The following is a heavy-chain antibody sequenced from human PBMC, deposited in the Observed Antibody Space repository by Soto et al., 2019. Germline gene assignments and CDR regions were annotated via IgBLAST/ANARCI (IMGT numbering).Heavy chain of an antibody. Sequence: SETLSLTCAVYGGSFSGYYWSWIRQPPGKGLEWIGEINHSGSTNYNPSLKSRVTISVDTSKNQLSLKLSSVTAADTAVYYCARNSPHYYDFWSGYYSSHYFDYWGQGTLVTVYS. D-gene: IGHD3-3*01. J-gene: IGHJ4*02. CDR1: GGSFSGYY. CDR2: INHSGST. CDR3: ARNSPHYYDFWSGYYSSHYFDY. V-gene: IGHV4-34*01.